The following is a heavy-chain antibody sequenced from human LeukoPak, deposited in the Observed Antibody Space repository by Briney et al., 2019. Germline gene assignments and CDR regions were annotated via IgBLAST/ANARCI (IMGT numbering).Heavy chain of an antibody. J-gene: IGHJ4*02. CDR3: ARLVPERFFQLNPEGYYDY. CDR1: DEPFSGYY. V-gene: IGHV4-34*01. CDR2: INRNGNT. Sequence: SETLSLTCAISDEPFSGYYWGWIRQPPGKGLELIGEINRNGNTDYNPSLKSRVSMSIDTSENQFSLKLISVTAADTAVYYCARLVPERFFQLNPEGYYDYWGQGTLVTVSS. D-gene: IGHD3-3*01.